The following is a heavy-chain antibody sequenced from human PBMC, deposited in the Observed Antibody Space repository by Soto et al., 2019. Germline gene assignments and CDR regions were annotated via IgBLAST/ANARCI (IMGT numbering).Heavy chain of an antibody. J-gene: IGHJ4*02. CDR2: INHSGST. CDR3: ARVGGFGATTIDY. V-gene: IGHV4-34*01. D-gene: IGHD3-10*01. Sequence: PSETLSLTCGVYGASFSGYYWSWIRQPPGKGLEWIGEINHSGSTNYNPSLKSRVTISVDTSKNQFSLKLSSVTAADTAVYYCARVGGFGATTIDYWGQGTLVTVS. CDR1: GASFSGYY.